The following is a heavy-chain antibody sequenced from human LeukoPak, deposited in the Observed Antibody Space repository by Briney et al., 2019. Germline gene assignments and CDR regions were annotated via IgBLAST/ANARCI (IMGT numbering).Heavy chain of an antibody. CDR1: GYTFTSYD. J-gene: IGHJ4*02. V-gene: IGHV7-4-1*02. Sequence: ASVKVSCKASGYTFTSYDINWVRQAPGQGLEWMGWINTNTGNPTYAQGFTGRFVFSLDTSVSTAYLQISSLKAEDTAVYYCARDLYSSGLRGDYWGQGTLVTVSA. D-gene: IGHD6-19*01. CDR2: INTNTGNP. CDR3: ARDLYSSGLRGDY.